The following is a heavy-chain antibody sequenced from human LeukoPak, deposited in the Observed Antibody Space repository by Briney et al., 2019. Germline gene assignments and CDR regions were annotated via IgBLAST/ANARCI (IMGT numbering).Heavy chain of an antibody. Sequence: ASVKVSCKASGYTFTGYYMHWVRQAPGQGLEWMGWINPNSGGTNYAQKFQGRVTMTRDTSISTAYMGLSRLRSDDTAVYYCARDGRDYGDYDWFDPWGQGTLVTVSS. D-gene: IGHD4-17*01. CDR3: ARDGRDYGDYDWFDP. CDR2: INPNSGGT. CDR1: GYTFTGYY. V-gene: IGHV1-2*02. J-gene: IGHJ5*02.